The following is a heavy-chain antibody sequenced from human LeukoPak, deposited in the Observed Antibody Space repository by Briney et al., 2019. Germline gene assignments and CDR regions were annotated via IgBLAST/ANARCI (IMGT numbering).Heavy chain of an antibody. CDR1: GYTLTELS. CDR2: FDPEDGET. CDR3: ATGPGSGYYFDY. J-gene: IGHJ4*02. V-gene: IGHV1-24*01. D-gene: IGHD3-22*01. Sequence: ASVKVSCKVSGYTLTELSMHWVRQAPGKGLGWMGGFDPEDGETIYAQKFQGRVTMTEDTSTDTAYMELSSLRSEDTAVYYCATGPGSGYYFDYWGQGTLVTVSS.